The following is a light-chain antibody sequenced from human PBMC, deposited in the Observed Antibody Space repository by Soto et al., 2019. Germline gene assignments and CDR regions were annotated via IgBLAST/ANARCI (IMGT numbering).Light chain of an antibody. Sequence: EIVMTQSPATLSVSPGERATLSYRASQSVSSNLAWYQQKPGQAPRLLIYGASTRATGIPARFSGSGSGTEFTLTISSLQSEDFAVYYCQQYNNWPLFGQGTKVEIK. J-gene: IGKJ1*01. CDR1: QSVSSN. CDR3: QQYNNWPL. V-gene: IGKV3-15*01. CDR2: GAS.